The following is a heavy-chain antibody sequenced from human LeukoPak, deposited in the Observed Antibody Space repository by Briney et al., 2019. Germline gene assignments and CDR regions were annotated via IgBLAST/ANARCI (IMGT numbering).Heavy chain of an antibody. J-gene: IGHJ6*03. V-gene: IGHV4-30-4*07. Sequence: PSETLSLTCAVSGGSISSGGYSWSWIRQPPGKGLEWIGYLYYGGSTDYNPSLKSRVNISVDTSKNQFSLKLSSVTAADTAVYYCARILSNYYYYMDVWGKGTTVTVSS. D-gene: IGHD6-6*01. CDR3: ARILSNYYYYMDV. CDR2: LYYGGST. CDR1: GGSISSGGYS.